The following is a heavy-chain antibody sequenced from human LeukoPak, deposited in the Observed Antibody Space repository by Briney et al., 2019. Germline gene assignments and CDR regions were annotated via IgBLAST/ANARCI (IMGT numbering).Heavy chain of an antibody. CDR2: INHSGST. CDR1: GGSISSNTYY. J-gene: IGHJ4*02. Sequence: SETLSLTCTVSGGSISSNTYYWGWIRQPPGKGLEWIGNINHSGSTYYNPSLKSRVTISVDTSKNQLSLKLSSVTAADTAVYYCAMSFDCWGQGTLVTVSS. V-gene: IGHV4-39*01. CDR3: AMSFDC.